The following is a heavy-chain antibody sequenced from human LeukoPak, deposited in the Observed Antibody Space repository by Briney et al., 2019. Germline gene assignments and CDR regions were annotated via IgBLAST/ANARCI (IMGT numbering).Heavy chain of an antibody. Sequence: GGSLRLSCAASGFTFDGCAMHWVRQTPGKGLEWVSGISWNSVNIVYADSVKGRFTISRDNAEKSLYLQMNSLRTEDTALYFCAKEGSVCTNGICRYFDYWGQGTLVTVSS. J-gene: IGHJ4*02. CDR1: GFTFDGCA. CDR2: ISWNSVNI. V-gene: IGHV3-9*01. CDR3: AKEGSVCTNGICRYFDY. D-gene: IGHD2-8*01.